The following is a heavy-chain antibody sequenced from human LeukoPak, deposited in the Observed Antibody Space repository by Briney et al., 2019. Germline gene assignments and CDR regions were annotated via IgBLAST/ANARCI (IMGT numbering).Heavy chain of an antibody. Sequence: SETLSLTCTVSGVSFSSSRYYWGWIRRPPGKGLEWIGSIFYTGTTYYNPSLKSRVTISVDTSKSQFSLKLTSVTAADTAVYYCAEVAVAGNGAPNNAFDIWGQGTMVTVSS. D-gene: IGHD6-19*01. V-gene: IGHV4-39*01. CDR3: AEVAVAGNGAPNNAFDI. CDR1: GVSFSSSRYY. J-gene: IGHJ3*02. CDR2: IFYTGTT.